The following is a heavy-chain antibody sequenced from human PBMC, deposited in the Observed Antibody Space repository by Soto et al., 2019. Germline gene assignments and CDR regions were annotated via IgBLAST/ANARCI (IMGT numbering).Heavy chain of an antibody. V-gene: IGHV3-23*01. CDR3: ARDRSYYDSSGSYSTPY. CDR2: ISGSAATT. J-gene: IGHJ4*02. D-gene: IGHD3-22*01. CDR1: GFTFSSYA. Sequence: GGSLRLSCAASGFTFSSYAMNWVRQAPGKGLEWVSAISGSAATTHFADSVKGRFTISRDNSKNTLYLQMNSLRAEDTAVYYCARDRSYYDSSGSYSTPYRGQGTLVTVSS.